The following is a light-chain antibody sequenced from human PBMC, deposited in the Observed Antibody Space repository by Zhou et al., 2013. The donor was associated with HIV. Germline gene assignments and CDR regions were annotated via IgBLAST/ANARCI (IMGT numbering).Light chain of an antibody. CDR3: QRRSNWV. Sequence: EIVLTQSPGTLSLSPGERATLSCRASQSVSSSYLAWYQQKPGQAPRLLIYKASNRATGIPARFSGSGSGTDFTLTISSLEPEDFAVYYCQRRSNWVFGQGTKVEIK. CDR2: KAS. CDR1: QSVSSSY. J-gene: IGKJ1*01. V-gene: IGKV3-11*01.